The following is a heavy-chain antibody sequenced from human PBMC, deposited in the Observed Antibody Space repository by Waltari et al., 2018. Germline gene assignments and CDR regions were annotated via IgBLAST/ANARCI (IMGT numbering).Heavy chain of an antibody. CDR3: VRDLYGRDDV. CDR2: IKPEGTST. D-gene: IGHD3-10*02. Sequence: EVQLVESGGGLVHPGGSLRLSCEASGFTFRTVWMHWVRHLPGKGLVLVAHIKPEGTSTDDGDSVEGRFTISRDNAKNTWYLQMNSLRAEDTAIYYCVRDLYGRDDVWGQGTMVTVSS. J-gene: IGHJ3*01. V-gene: IGHV3-74*01. CDR1: GFTFRTVW.